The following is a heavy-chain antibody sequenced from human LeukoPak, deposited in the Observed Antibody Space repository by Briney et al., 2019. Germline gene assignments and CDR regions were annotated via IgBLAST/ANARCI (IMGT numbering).Heavy chain of an antibody. CDR1: GYTFTSYG. Sequence: ASVKVSCKASGYTFTSYGISWVRQAPGQGLEWMGWISAYNGNTNYAQKLQGRVTMTTDTSTSTAYMELRSLRSDDTAVYYCARGEGRWFGESSNPLDYWGQGTLVTVSS. V-gene: IGHV1-18*01. CDR2: ISAYNGNT. CDR3: ARGEGRWFGESSNPLDY. J-gene: IGHJ4*02. D-gene: IGHD3-10*01.